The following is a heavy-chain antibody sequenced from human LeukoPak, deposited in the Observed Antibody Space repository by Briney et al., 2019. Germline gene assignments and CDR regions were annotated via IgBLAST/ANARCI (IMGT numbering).Heavy chain of an antibody. D-gene: IGHD1-20*01. J-gene: IGHJ6*02. CDR3: ARDRDAYNFNWSGPAKIYHYNGMDV. CDR1: GGSVNMGDYY. Sequence: PSVTLSLTCTVSGGSVNMGDYYWTWIRQHPGKGLGWIGYSSYSGGTYYNPSLKSRVTISVDTSKNQFSLILNSVTAADTAVYYCARDRDAYNFNWSGPAKIYHYNGMDVWGQGTTVIVSS. CDR2: SSYSGGT. V-gene: IGHV4-31*03.